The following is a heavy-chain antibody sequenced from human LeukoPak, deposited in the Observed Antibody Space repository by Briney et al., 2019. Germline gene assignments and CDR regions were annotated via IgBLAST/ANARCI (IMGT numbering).Heavy chain of an antibody. D-gene: IGHD4-17*01. Sequence: GGSLRLSCTAAGFNFGTYWMSWVRQSPEKGLEFVANIKYDDTVKNYVDSVKGRFTISRDNAKNSLYLQMNSLRAEDTAVYYCARDINDYGDYEAYYYGMDVWGQGTTVTVSS. V-gene: IGHV3-7*01. CDR1: GFNFGTYW. CDR2: IKYDDTVK. J-gene: IGHJ6*02. CDR3: ARDINDYGDYEAYYYGMDV.